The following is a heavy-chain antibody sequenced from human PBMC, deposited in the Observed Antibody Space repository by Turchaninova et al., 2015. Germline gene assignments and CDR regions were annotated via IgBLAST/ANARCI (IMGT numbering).Heavy chain of an antibody. CDR1: GGSFSSPF. V-gene: IGHV4-34*01. D-gene: IGHD2-15*01. CDR3: ARGRGGLFTTYSDN. J-gene: IGHJ4*02. Sequence: QVQLQQWGAGLLKPSETLSLPCAGYGGSFSSPFWSLIRQPPGKGLEWSGEVTHSGSTNYNPSLKSRVTISVDTSKNQFSLKLNSVTAADTAVYYCARGRGGLFTTYSDNWGQGTLVTVSS. CDR2: VTHSGST.